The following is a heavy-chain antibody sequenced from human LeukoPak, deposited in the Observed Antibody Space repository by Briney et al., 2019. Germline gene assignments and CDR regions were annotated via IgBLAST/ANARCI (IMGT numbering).Heavy chain of an antibody. Sequence: GGSLRLSCVASGFTFSSYGMHWVRQAPGKGPEWVAVTWFDGSNKYYADSVKGRFTISRDNSKNTLYLQMNSLRAEDTAVYYCAKDKSITIFGVVTPHPFGYWGQGTLVTVSS. CDR3: AKDKSITIFGVVTPHPFGY. CDR1: GFTFSSYG. J-gene: IGHJ4*02. CDR2: TWFDGSNK. D-gene: IGHD3-3*01. V-gene: IGHV3-30*02.